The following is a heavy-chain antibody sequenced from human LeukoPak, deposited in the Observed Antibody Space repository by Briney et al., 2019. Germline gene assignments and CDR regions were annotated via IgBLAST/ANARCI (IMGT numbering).Heavy chain of an antibody. Sequence: TSETLSLTCAVSGDSISRGTYSWSWIRQPPGKGLEWIAYLYYSGNTYYNPSLKSRVTISLDTSKNQFSLKLSSVTAADTAVYYCARVRNTVVTDYWGQGTLVTVSS. CDR1: GDSISRGTYS. CDR3: ARVRNTVVTDY. V-gene: IGHV4-30-4*07. CDR2: LYYSGNT. D-gene: IGHD2-21*02. J-gene: IGHJ4*02.